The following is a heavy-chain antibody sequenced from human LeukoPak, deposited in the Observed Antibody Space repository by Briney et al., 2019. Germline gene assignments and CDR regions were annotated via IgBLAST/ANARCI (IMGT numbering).Heavy chain of an antibody. Sequence: SETLSLTCIVSGYSISSGYYWGWIRQPPGKGLEWIGSIYHSGSTYYNPSLKSQVTISVDTSKNQFSLKLSSVTAADTAVYYCARGCYDFWSGYYTGFDYWGPGALVTVPS. V-gene: IGHV4-38-2*02. CDR3: ARGCYDFWSGYYTGFDY. CDR1: GYSISSGYY. CDR2: IYHSGST. D-gene: IGHD3-3*01. J-gene: IGHJ4*02.